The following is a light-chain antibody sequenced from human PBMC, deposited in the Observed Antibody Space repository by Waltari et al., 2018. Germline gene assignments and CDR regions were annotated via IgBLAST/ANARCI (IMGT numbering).Light chain of an antibody. CDR3: QQYNDWPLLT. Sequence: EVVMTQSPATLSVSPGDRATLSCRASERVSVDLAWYQQRPGQAPRLLVYGADTRATGVPARFSGRGSGTEFTLTISSLQSEDFAVYYCQQYNDWPLLTFGGGTRVEIK. V-gene: IGKV3D-15*01. CDR1: ERVSVD. CDR2: GAD. J-gene: IGKJ4*01.